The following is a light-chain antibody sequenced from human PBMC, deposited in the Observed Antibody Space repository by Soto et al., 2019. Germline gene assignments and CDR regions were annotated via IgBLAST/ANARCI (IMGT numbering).Light chain of an antibody. CDR2: VAS. CDR1: QGIGYV. J-gene: IGKJ5*01. V-gene: IGKV1-17*01. Sequence: DIQMTQSPSSLAASVADRVTITCWASQGIGYVLSSFQQKPGKAPKRLIYVASTLQGGVPSRFGCSGSGTEFTLTLSIQQPEDLATYYCLLHKDYPITFVPGTRLEIK. CDR3: LLHKDYPIT.